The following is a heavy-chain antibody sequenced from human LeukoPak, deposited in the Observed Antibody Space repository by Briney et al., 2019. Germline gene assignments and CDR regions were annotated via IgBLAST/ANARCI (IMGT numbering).Heavy chain of an antibody. CDR2: IYYSGST. J-gene: IGHJ4*02. Sequence: SETLSLTCTVSGDSISSSSSYYWGWIRQPLGKGLEWIGSIYYSGSTHYNPSLKSRVTISADTSKNQFSLKLISVTAADTAVYYCARRGGLYYFDQWGQGTLVTVSS. D-gene: IGHD3-10*01. CDR1: GDSISSSSSYY. V-gene: IGHV4-39*01. CDR3: ARRGGLYYFDQ.